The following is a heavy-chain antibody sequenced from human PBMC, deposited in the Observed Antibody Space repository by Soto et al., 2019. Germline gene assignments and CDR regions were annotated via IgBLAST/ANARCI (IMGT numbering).Heavy chain of an antibody. V-gene: IGHV4-59*01. Sequence: ASETLSLTCTVSGGSISSYYWSWIRQPPGKGLEWIGYIYYSGSTNYNPSLKSRVTISVDTSKNQFSLKLSSVTAADTAVYYCARYSVWVAGTVFDYWGQGTLVTVSS. CDR3: ARYSVWVAGTVFDY. CDR1: GGSISSYY. J-gene: IGHJ4*02. CDR2: IYYSGST. D-gene: IGHD6-19*01.